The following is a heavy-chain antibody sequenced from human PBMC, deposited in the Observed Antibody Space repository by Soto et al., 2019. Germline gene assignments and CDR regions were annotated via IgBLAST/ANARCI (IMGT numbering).Heavy chain of an antibody. Sequence: QVQLVESGGGVVQPGRSLRLSCVASGFTFNTFAMHWVRQAPGKGLEWVAVISFDGSQKYYADSVQGRFDISRDNSKNTLSLQIHTLRTEDTAVYYCAEDLTSSWPYKIENDFFYALDVWGQGTTVTGSS. J-gene: IGHJ6*02. CDR1: GFTFNTFA. D-gene: IGHD6-13*01. CDR3: AEDLTSSWPYKIENDFFYALDV. CDR2: ISFDGSQK. V-gene: IGHV3-30*18.